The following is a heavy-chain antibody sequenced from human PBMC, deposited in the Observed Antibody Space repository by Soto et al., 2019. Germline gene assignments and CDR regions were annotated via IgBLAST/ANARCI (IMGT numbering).Heavy chain of an antibody. J-gene: IGHJ4*02. V-gene: IGHV4-4*02. D-gene: IGHD3-3*02. CDR2: ISHSGNT. CDR1: HW. CDR3: AARHFWSRPWTDRRLDY. Sequence: HWWIWVRQPPEKVLEWIGQISHSGNTNYNPSLTSRVTISVDKSKNHFSLKLTSVTAADTAVYYCAARHFWSRPWTDRRLDYWGQGTLVTVSS.